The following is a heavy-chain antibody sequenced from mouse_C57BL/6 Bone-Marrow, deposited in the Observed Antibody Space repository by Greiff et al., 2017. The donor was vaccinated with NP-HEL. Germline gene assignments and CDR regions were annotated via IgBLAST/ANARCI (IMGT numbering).Heavy chain of an antibody. CDR1: GFNIKDYY. D-gene: IGHD3-2*02. V-gene: IGHV14-1*01. J-gene: IGHJ4*01. Sequence: EVQLQQCGAELVRPGASVKLSCTASGFNIKDYYMHCVKQRPEQGLEWIGRIDPEDGDTEYAPKFQGKATMTADTSSNTAYLQLSSLTSEDTAVYYCTLDSSGCYYAMDYWGQGTSVTVSS. CDR2: IDPEDGDT. CDR3: TLDSSGCYYAMDY.